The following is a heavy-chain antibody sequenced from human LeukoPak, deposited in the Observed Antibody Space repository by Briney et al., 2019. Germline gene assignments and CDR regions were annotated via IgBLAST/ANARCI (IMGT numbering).Heavy chain of an antibody. Sequence: GASVKVSCKASGFTFSSYGFSWVRQAPGQGIEWTGWISAYNGDTKYAQKFLGRVTMTMDTSTNTVYMELMSLRYDDTAMYYCARIRNYHLQEAVDIWGQGTMVTVSS. CDR3: ARIRNYHLQEAVDI. CDR2: ISAYNGDT. V-gene: IGHV1-18*01. CDR1: GFTFSSYG. D-gene: IGHD4-4*01. J-gene: IGHJ3*02.